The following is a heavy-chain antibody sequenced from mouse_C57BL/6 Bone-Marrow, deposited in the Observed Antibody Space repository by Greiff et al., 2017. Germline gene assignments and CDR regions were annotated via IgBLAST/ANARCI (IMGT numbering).Heavy chain of an antibody. D-gene: IGHD2-1*01. CDR3: ARGGNYGGDYFDY. Sequence: VKLQQSGAELVKPGASVKMSCTASGYTFTTYPIEWMNQNHGKSLEWIGTFNPYNDDTKYNDKFKGQATFTVDKSYSTVYLEISRLISDDPAVYDCARGGNYGGDYFDYWGQGTTLTVSS. CDR1: GYTFTTYP. CDR2: FNPYNDDT. J-gene: IGHJ2*01. V-gene: IGHV1-47*01.